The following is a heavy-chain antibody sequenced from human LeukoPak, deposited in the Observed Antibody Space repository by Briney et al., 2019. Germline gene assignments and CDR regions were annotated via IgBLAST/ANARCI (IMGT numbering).Heavy chain of an antibody. CDR3: AREIPLVGATDY. D-gene: IGHD1-26*01. V-gene: IGHV4-4*07. CDR2: IYTSGST. J-gene: IGHJ4*02. Sequence: SETLSLTCTVSGGSISSYYWSWIRQPAGKGLEWIGRIYTSGSTNYTPSLKSRVTMSVDTSKNQFSLKLSSVTAADTAVYYCAREIPLVGATDYWGQGTLVTVSS. CDR1: GGSISSYY.